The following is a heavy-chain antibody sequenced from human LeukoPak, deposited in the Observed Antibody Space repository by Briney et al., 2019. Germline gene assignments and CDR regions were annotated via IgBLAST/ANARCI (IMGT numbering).Heavy chain of an antibody. CDR1: GFNFSNHA. J-gene: IGHJ6*02. CDR2: IAYHGTNE. Sequence: GRSLRLSCVASGFNFSNHAMHWVRQTPGKGPECVAVIAYHGTNEYDADSVKGGFTTSRDNSKNRLYLQMKSLTPEDTAVYYCARDRDFWGYGGMDVWGQGTTVTVSS. D-gene: IGHD3-3*01. V-gene: IGHV3-30-3*01. CDR3: ARDRDFWGYGGMDV.